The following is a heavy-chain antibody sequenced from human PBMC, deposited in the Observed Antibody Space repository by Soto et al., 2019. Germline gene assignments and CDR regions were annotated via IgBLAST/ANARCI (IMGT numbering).Heavy chain of an antibody. D-gene: IGHD2-15*01. CDR1: GGTFSSYA. CDR3: ARSPGGSSSLDIYYYYYYGMDV. CDR2: IIPIFGTA. Sequence: QVQLVQSGAEVKKPGSSVKVSCKAPGGTFSSYAISWVRQAPGQGLEWMGGIIPIFGTANYAQKFQGRVTITADESTSTGYMELSSLRSEDTAVDYCARSPGGSSSLDIYYYYYYGMDVWGQGTTVTVSS. J-gene: IGHJ6*02. V-gene: IGHV1-69*01.